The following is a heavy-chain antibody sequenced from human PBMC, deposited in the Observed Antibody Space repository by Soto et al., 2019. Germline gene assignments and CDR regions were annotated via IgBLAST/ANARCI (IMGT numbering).Heavy chain of an antibody. V-gene: IGHV2-5*01. CDR2: IYWNDDK. CDR1: GFSLSTSGVG. Sequence: SGPTLVNPTRTLTLTCTFSGFSLSTSGVGVGWIRQPPGKALEWLALIYWNDDKRYSPSLKSRLTITNDTSKIHVVLTMTNMHPLDTAPYYCPHSSPWSASYTYFQHWGQGTLVPVSS. J-gene: IGHJ1*01. D-gene: IGHD3-3*01. CDR3: PHSSPWSASYTYFQH.